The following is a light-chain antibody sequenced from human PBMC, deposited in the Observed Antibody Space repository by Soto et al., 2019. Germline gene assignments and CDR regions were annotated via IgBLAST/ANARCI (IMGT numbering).Light chain of an antibody. CDR3: QKYNSAPT. Sequence: DIQMTQSPSSLSASVGDRVTITCRASQGISNYLAWYQQKPGKVPKLLIYAASTLQSGVPSRFRGSGSGTDFTLTISSLQPEDVATYYCQKYNSAPTFGPGTKVDIK. CDR2: AAS. CDR1: QGISNY. J-gene: IGKJ3*01. V-gene: IGKV1-27*01.